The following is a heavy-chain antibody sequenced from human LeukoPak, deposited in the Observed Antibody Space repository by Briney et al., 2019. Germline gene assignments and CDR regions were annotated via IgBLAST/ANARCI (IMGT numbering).Heavy chain of an antibody. CDR2: ISGSGGST. Sequence: PGGSLRLSCAASGFTFSSYAMSWVRQAPEKGLEWVSAISGSGGSTYYADSVKGRFTISRDNSKNTLYLQMNSLRAEDTAVYYCAKDPSIGIVVVVAASFDYWGQGTLVTVSS. J-gene: IGHJ4*02. CDR1: GFTFSSYA. D-gene: IGHD2-15*01. V-gene: IGHV3-23*01. CDR3: AKDPSIGIVVVVAASFDY.